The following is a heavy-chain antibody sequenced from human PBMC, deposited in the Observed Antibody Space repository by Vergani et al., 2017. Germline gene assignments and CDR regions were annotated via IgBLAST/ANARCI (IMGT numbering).Heavy chain of an antibody. CDR1: GGSISSSNW. CDR2: IYHSGST. CDR3: AGTSYCSGGRCYYYYYMDV. V-gene: IGHV4-4*02. Sequence: QVQLQESGPGLVKPSGTLSLTCAVSGGSISSSNWWSWVRQPPGKGLEWIGEIYHSGSTNYNPSLKSRVTISVDKSKNQFSLKLSSVTAADTAVYYCAGTSYCSGGRCYYYYYMDVWGKGTTVTVSS. J-gene: IGHJ6*03. D-gene: IGHD2-15*01.